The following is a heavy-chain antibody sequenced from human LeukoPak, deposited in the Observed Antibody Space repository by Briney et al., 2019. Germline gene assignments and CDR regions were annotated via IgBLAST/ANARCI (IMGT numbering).Heavy chain of an antibody. CDR2: ISTRGRSI. V-gene: IGHV3-48*03. CDR3: ARDPRFSYFDY. CDR1: GFTFNNYE. Sequence: GGSLRLSCAASGFTFNNYEMNWVRQAPGKGLEWVSYISTRGRSIYYADSVKGRFTISRDNAKNSLYLQMNSLRAEDTAVYYCARDPRFSYFDYWGQGTLDTVSS. D-gene: IGHD2/OR15-2a*01. J-gene: IGHJ4*02.